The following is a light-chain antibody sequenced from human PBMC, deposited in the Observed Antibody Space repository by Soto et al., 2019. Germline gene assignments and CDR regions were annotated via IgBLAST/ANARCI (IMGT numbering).Light chain of an antibody. V-gene: IGKV3-11*01. CDR2: GAS. CDR1: QSVSSN. CDR3: QQRSKRPPIT. Sequence: EIVLTQSPGTLSLSPGERATLSCRASQSVSSNLAWYQQKPGQAPRLLIHGASTRATTFPARFSGSGSGTDFTLTISRLQSEDFAVYYCQQRSKRPPITCGQGTRLAIK. J-gene: IGKJ5*01.